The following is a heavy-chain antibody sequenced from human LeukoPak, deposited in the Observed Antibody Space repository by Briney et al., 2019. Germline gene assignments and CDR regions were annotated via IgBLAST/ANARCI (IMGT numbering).Heavy chain of an antibody. CDR3: ASRGYSGYDKYFQH. CDR1: GFTFSSYG. D-gene: IGHD5-12*01. V-gene: IGHV3-33*01. CDR2: IWYDGSNK. J-gene: IGHJ1*01. Sequence: GGSLRLSCAASGFTFSSYGMHWVRQAPGKGLEWVAVIWYDGSNKYYADSVKGRFTISRDNSKNTLYLQMNSLRAEDTAVYYCASRGYSGYDKYFQHWGQGTLVTVSS.